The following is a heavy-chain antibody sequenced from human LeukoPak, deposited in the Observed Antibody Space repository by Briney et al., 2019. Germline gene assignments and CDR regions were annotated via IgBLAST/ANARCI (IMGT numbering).Heavy chain of an antibody. Sequence: GESLKISCQGSGYSFTSYWIDWVRQMPGKGLEWMGIIYPGDSDTRYSPSFQGQVTISADKSISTAYLQWSSLKASDTAMYYCARGYGSAFNWLDPWGQGTLVTVSS. CDR2: IYPGDSDT. V-gene: IGHV5-51*01. CDR3: ARGYGSAFNWLDP. J-gene: IGHJ5*02. D-gene: IGHD3-10*01. CDR1: GYSFTSYW.